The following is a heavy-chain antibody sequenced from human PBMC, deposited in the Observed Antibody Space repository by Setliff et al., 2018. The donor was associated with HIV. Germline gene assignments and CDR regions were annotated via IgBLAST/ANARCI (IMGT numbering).Heavy chain of an antibody. CDR1: GYTFTYLF. V-gene: IGHV1-2*02. J-gene: IGHJ4*02. CDR2: INPKTGDT. Sequence: ASVKVSCKASGYTFTYLFIHWGRLAPGRGLEWVGLINPKTGDTSYAQKFQGRVTMTRDTSISTAYMDLDRLGSDDTAVYYCVRDPRFSGYAQAFDFWGQGSLVTVSS. D-gene: IGHD5-12*01. CDR3: VRDPRFSGYAQAFDF.